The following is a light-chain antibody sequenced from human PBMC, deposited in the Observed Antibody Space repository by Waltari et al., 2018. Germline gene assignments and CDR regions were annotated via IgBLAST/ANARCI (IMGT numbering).Light chain of an antibody. Sequence: QSALTQPASASGSPGQSVTISCTGTSSDIGDYKYVSWYQHHPGKAPKLLFYEASHRPLVVPHCFSGSTSGTTASLIVSLLPAEDEAYYYCSSSAGSNNLVFGTGTKVTVL. J-gene: IGLJ1*01. V-gene: IGLV2-8*01. CDR1: SSDIGDYKY. CDR2: EAS. CDR3: SSSAGSNNLV.